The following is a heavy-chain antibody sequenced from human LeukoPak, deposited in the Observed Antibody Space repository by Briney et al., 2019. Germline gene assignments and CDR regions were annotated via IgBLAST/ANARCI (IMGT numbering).Heavy chain of an antibody. Sequence: ASVKVSCKASGYTFTGYYMHWVRQAPGQGLEWMGWINPNSGGTNYAQKFQGRDTMTRDTSISTAYMELSRLRSDDTAVYYCARGYFYDSSGYFFDYWGQGTLVTVSS. CDR3: ARGYFYDSSGYFFDY. J-gene: IGHJ4*02. D-gene: IGHD3-22*01. CDR1: GYTFTGYY. CDR2: INPNSGGT. V-gene: IGHV1-2*02.